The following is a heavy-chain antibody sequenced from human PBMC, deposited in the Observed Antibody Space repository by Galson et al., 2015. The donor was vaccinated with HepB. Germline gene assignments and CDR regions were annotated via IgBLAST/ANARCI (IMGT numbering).Heavy chain of an antibody. CDR3: AKGALSGLSSWFDP. D-gene: IGHD3/OR15-3a*01. CDR1: GFTFDDYA. J-gene: IGHJ5*02. V-gene: IGHV3-9*01. CDR2: ISWNSGSI. Sequence: SLRLSCAASGFTFDDYAMHRVRQAPGKGLEWVSGISWNSGSIGYADSVKGRFTISRDNAKNSLYLQMNSLRPEDRALYYCAKGALSGLSSWFDPWGQGTLVTVSS.